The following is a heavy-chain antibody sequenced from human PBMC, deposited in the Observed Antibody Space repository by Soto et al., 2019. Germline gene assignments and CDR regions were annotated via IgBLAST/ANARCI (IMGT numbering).Heavy chain of an antibody. CDR1: GFTFSSSA. V-gene: IGHV3-30-3*01. CDR2: ISHDGINK. Sequence: PGESLKISCAASGFTFSSSAVHWVRQAPGKGLEWVATISHDGINKYYADSMKGPFTISRDNSKNTLYLQMNTLRPEDTAVYYCARGADWFDSWGQGTLVTVSS. J-gene: IGHJ5*01. CDR3: ARGADWFDS.